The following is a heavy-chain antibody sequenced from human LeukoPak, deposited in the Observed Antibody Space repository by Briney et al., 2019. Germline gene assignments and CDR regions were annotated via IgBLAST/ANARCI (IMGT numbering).Heavy chain of an antibody. CDR1: GDSVSSDSYY. J-gene: IGHJ3*02. V-gene: IGHV4-61*01. CDR2: IYYSVTT. D-gene: IGHD2-8*01. CDR3: ARDVYCINGVCYSAFDI. Sequence: SETLSLTCTVSGDSVSSDSYYWSWIRQPPGKGLEWIGYIYYSVTTNYNPSLKSRVTISIDTSKNQFSLRLSSVTAADTAVYSCARDVYCINGVCYSAFDIWGQGTMVSVSS.